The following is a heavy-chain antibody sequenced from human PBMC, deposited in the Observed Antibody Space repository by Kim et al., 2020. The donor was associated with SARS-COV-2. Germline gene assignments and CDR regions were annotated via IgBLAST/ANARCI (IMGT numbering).Heavy chain of an antibody. V-gene: IGHV3-33*01. D-gene: IGHD3-3*01. J-gene: IGHJ6*03. CDR1: GFTFSSYG. CDR2: IWYDGSNK. CDR3: ARDQGKYDFWSGYYRSLGYMDV. Sequence: GGSLRLSCAASGFTFSSYGMHWVRQAPGKGLEWVAVIWYDGSNKYYADSVKGRFTISRDNSKNTLYLQMTSLRAEDTAVYYCARDQGKYDFWSGYYRSLGYMDVWGKGTTVTVSS.